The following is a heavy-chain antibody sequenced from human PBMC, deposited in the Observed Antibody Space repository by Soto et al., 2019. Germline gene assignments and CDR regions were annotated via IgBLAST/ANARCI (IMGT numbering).Heavy chain of an antibody. V-gene: IGHV3-33*01. Sequence: GSLRLSCAASGFTFSSYGMHWVRQAPGKGLEWVAVIWYDGSNKYYADSVKGRFTISRDNSKNTLYLQMNSLRAEDTAVYYCARGIHSSSWYQFFFDYWGQGTLVTVSS. J-gene: IGHJ4*02. CDR1: GFTFSSYG. CDR2: IWYDGSNK. D-gene: IGHD6-13*01. CDR3: ARGIHSSSWYQFFFDY.